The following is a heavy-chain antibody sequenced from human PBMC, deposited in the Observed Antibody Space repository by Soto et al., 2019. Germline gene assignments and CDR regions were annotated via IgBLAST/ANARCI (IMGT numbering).Heavy chain of an antibody. J-gene: IGHJ6*02. CDR2: IKQDGSEK. CDR1: GFTFSSYW. Sequence: EVQLVESGGGLVQPGGSLRLSCAASGFTFSSYWMSWVRQAPGKGLEWVANIKQDGSEKYYVDSVKGRFTISRDNAKNSLYLQMNSLRAEDTAVYYCARWGIVVVPAATRGLGMDVWGQGTTVTVSS. V-gene: IGHV3-7*01. D-gene: IGHD2-2*01. CDR3: ARWGIVVVPAATRGLGMDV.